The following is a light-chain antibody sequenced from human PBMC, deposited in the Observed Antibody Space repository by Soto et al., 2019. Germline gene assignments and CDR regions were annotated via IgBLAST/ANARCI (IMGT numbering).Light chain of an antibody. V-gene: IGLV2-14*01. CDR2: DVS. CDR3: SSYTSSSTLVV. CDR1: SSDVGGYNY. Sequence: QSVLTQPASGSGSPGQSITISCTGTSSDVGGYNYVSWYQQHPGKAPKLMIYDVSNRPSGVSNRFSGSKSGNTAPLTISGLQAEDEADYYYSSYTSSSTLVVFGGGTKLTVL. J-gene: IGLJ2*01.